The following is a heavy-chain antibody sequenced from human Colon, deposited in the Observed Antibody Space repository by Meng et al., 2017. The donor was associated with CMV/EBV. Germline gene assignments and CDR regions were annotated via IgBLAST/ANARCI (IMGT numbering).Heavy chain of an antibody. CDR3: ARDDSSTWHRNFDL. CDR2: IYYSGST. V-gene: IGHV4-61*01. D-gene: IGHD6-13*01. CDR1: GGPVSDSRYY. Sequence: SETLSLTCIVSGGPVSDSRYYWSWIRQAPGRRLEWIGYIYYSGSTNHNPSLKSRVTVSLDKTKNQVSLRLTSVTAVDTAVYYCARDDSSTWHRNFDLWGQGMLVTVSS. J-gene: IGHJ4*02.